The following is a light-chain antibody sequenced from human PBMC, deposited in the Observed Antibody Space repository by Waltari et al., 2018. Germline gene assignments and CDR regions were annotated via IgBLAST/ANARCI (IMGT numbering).Light chain of an antibody. Sequence: EIVMTQSPATLSVSPGERATLSCSASQSVSSDLAWYQHKPGQAPRLLIYSASTRATGIPARFSGSGSGTDFTLTISSMQSEDFAVYYCQHYNNWPPWTFGQGTKVEIK. CDR2: SAS. CDR1: QSVSSD. J-gene: IGKJ1*01. CDR3: QHYNNWPPWT. V-gene: IGKV3-15*01.